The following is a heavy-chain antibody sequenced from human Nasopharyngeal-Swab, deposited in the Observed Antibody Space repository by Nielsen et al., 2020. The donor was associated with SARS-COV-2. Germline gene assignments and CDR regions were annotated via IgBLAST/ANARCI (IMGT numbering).Heavy chain of an antibody. CDR1: GFSFSTYG. V-gene: IGHV3-33*01. CDR2: IWYDGSNK. J-gene: IGHJ3*01. D-gene: IGHD3-10*01. Sequence: SLKLSCAASGFSFSTYGLPWVRQSPVKGLEWLTNIWYDGSNKYYADSVKGRFTVSRDNSKNTLFLEMDSLRAEDTAVYYCARGSSVHAFDVWGQGTEVTVSS. CDR3: ARGSSVHAFDV.